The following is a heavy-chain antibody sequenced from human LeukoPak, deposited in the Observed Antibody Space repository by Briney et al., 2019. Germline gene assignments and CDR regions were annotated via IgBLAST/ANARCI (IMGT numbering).Heavy chain of an antibody. V-gene: IGHV4-34*01. CDR3: ARVRGPVDY. J-gene: IGHJ4*02. CDR2: INHSGST. CDR1: GXSFSGYY. D-gene: IGHD1-26*01. Sequence: SETLSLTCAVYGXSFSGYYWSWIRQPPGKGLEWIAEINHSGSTNYNPSLKSRVTISVDTSKNQFSLKLSSVTAADTAVYYCARVRGPVDYWGQGTLVTVSS.